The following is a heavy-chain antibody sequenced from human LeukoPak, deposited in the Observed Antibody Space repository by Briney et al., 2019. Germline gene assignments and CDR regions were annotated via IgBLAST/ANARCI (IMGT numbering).Heavy chain of an antibody. D-gene: IGHD1-26*01. CDR1: GYSISSGYY. J-gene: IGHJ4*02. CDR2: IDHSGST. CDR3: ARGGSYYIDY. Sequence: PSETLSLTCTVSGYSISSGYYWGWIRQPPGKGLEWTGSIDHSGSTYYNPSLKSRVTISVDTSKNQFSLKLSSVTAADTAVYYCARGGSYYIDYWGQGTLVTVSS. V-gene: IGHV4-38-2*02.